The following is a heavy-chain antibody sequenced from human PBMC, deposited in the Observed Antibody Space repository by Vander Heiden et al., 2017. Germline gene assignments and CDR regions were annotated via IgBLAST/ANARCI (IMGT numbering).Heavy chain of an antibody. CDR2: ISSSSTYI. J-gene: IGHJ4*02. V-gene: IGHV3-21*01. CDR3: ASRGYCGGDNCLHHFDY. CDR1: GFTFSNQS. D-gene: IGHD2-15*01. Sequence: EVQLVASGGGLVKPGGSLRRSCAATGFTFSNQSMSGVRQAPGKGLEWVSSISSSSTYIHYADSVKGRFTISRDNAKNSLCLQMNSLRVEDTAVYYCASRGYCGGDNCLHHFDYWGQGTLVTASS.